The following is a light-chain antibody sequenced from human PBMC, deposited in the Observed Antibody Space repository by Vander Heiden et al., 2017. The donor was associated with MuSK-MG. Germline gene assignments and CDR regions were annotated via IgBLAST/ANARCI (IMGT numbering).Light chain of an antibody. J-gene: IGKJ1*01. CDR3: QQHYNTPMA. CDR1: QSVLHRVNNKYY. Sequence: DIVMTQSPDSLAVSLGERATVNCKSSQSVLHRVNNKYYLAWYQQKPGQPPKLLINWSSTRESGVPDRFSGSGSGTDFTLTISSLQAEDVAVYYCQQHYNTPMAFGQGTKVVIK. V-gene: IGKV4-1*01. CDR2: WSS.